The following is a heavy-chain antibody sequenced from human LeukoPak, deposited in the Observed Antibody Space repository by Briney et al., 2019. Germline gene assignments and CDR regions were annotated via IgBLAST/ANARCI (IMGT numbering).Heavy chain of an antibody. J-gene: IGHJ6*03. V-gene: IGHV4-39*07. CDR3: ARRVIGYSGGYDWIAQIYYYYYMDV. D-gene: IGHD5-12*01. Sequence: SETLSLTCTVSGGSISSSSYYWGWIRQPPGKGLEWIGSIYYSGSTYYNPSLKSRVTISVDTSKNQFSLKLSSVTAADTAVYYCARRVIGYSGGYDWIAQIYYYYYMDVWGKGTTVTVSS. CDR1: GGSISSSSYY. CDR2: IYYSGST.